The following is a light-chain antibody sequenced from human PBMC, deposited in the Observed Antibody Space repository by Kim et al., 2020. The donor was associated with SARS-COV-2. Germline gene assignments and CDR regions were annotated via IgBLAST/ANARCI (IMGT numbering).Light chain of an antibody. V-gene: IGLV1-40*01. CDR1: SSNVGAGFD. CDR3: QSFDSSLSGWV. Sequence: QGVTISCTGSSSNVGAGFDVHWYQQLPGTAPKLLIFATTSRPSGVPDRFSASKSGTSASLAITGLQPEDEADYYCQSFDSSLSGWVFGGGTQLTVL. CDR2: ATT. J-gene: IGLJ3*02.